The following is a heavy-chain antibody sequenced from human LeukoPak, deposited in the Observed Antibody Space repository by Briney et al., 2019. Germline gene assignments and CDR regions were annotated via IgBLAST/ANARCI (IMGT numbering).Heavy chain of an antibody. CDR2: NSWNSGSI. CDR1: GFTFDDYA. J-gene: IGHJ6*02. D-gene: IGHD2-8*01. Sequence: GGSLRLSCAASGFTFDDYAMHWVGQAPGKGLEWVSGNSWNSGSIGYADSVKGRFTISRDNAKNSLYLQMNSLRAEDTALYYCAKDCMSGYYYYGMDVWGQGTTVTVSS. V-gene: IGHV3-9*01. CDR3: AKDCMSGYYYYGMDV.